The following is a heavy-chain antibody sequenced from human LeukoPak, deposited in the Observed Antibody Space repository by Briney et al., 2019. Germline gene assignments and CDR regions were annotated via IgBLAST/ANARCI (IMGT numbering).Heavy chain of an antibody. CDR3: ACSGYSSSWYSDY. Sequence: PGGALRLSCSASGFTFSSYSMNWVRQAPGKGLELVSSISSSSSYIYYADSVKGRFTISRDNAKNSLYLQMNSLRAEDTAVYYCACSGYSSSWYSDYWGQGTLVTVSS. CDR1: GFTFSSYS. J-gene: IGHJ4*02. V-gene: IGHV3-21*01. D-gene: IGHD6-13*01. CDR2: ISSSSSYI.